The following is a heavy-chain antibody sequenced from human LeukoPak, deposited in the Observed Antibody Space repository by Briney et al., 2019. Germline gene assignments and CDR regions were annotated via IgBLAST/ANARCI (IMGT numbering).Heavy chain of an antibody. D-gene: IGHD2/OR15-2a*01. Sequence: SGTLSLTCDVSGGSISATNWWTWVRQPPGGGLEWIGEVHLNGRSHYSPSLESRVTMSADMSENHISLHLTSVTAADTAVYYCAREGGFYRPLDYTGPGTLVIVSS. CDR1: GGSISATNW. CDR3: AREGGFYRPLDY. J-gene: IGHJ4*02. CDR2: VHLNGRS. V-gene: IGHV4-4*02.